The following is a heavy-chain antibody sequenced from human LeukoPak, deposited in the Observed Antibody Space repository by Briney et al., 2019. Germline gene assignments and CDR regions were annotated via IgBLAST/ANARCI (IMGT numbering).Heavy chain of an antibody. J-gene: IGHJ6*03. D-gene: IGHD3-22*01. CDR2: INPSGGST. CDR3: ARDYYDSSAKYYYYMDV. V-gene: IGHV1-46*01. CDR1: GYTFTSYY. Sequence: ASVKVSCKASGYTFTSYYMHWVRQAPGQGLEWMGIINPSGGSTSYAQKFQGRVTMTRDTSTSTVYMELSSLRSEDTAVYYCARDYYDSSAKYYYYMDVWGKGTTVTISS.